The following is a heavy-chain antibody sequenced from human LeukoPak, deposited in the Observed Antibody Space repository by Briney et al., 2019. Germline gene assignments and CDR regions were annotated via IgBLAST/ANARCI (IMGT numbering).Heavy chain of an antibody. J-gene: IGHJ3*02. CDR2: IYPGDSDT. Sequence: GESLKISCKGSGYSFTRKWIGWVRQMPGKGLEWMAIIYPGDSDTRYSPSFQGQVTISADKSISTAYLQWSSLKASDTAMYYCARRPFAYYDTSGYSDALDIWGQGTMVTVSS. CDR1: GYSFTRKW. D-gene: IGHD3-22*01. V-gene: IGHV5-51*01. CDR3: ARRPFAYYDTSGYSDALDI.